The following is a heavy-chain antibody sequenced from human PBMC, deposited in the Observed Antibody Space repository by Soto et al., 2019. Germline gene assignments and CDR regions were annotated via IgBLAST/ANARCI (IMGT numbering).Heavy chain of an antibody. V-gene: IGHV3-66*04. D-gene: IGHD4-17*01. CDR3: ARHRHDYEEWWFDP. Sequence: GGSLRLSCAASGFTVSSNYMSWVRQAPGKGLEWVSLIQSGGSTYYAGSVKGRFTISRDNSKNTLFLQMNSLRAEDTAVYYCARHRHDYEEWWFDPWGQGTLVTVSS. CDR2: IQSGGST. J-gene: IGHJ5*02. CDR1: GFTVSSNY.